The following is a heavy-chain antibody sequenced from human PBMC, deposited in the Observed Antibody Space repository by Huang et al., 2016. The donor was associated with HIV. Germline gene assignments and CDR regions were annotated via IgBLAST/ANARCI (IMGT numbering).Heavy chain of an antibody. CDR1: GYAFTSYY. V-gene: IGHV1-46*01. CDR2: INPSDGST. D-gene: IGHD3-22*01. CDR3: ARDRDFYDSSGYWGFNYFDY. J-gene: IGHJ4*02. Sequence: QVQLVQSGAEVKKPGASVKVSCKASGYAFTSYYMHWVRQAPGQGLEWKVIINPSDGSTSYAQKFQGRVTTTRDTSTNTVFMELSSLRSEDTAVYYCARDRDFYDSSGYWGFNYFDYWGQGTLVTVSS.